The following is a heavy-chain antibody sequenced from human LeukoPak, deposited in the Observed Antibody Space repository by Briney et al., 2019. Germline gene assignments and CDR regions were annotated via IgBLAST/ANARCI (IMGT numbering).Heavy chain of an antibody. Sequence: SETLSLTCAVYGGSFSGYYWSWIRQPPGKGLEWIGEINHSGSTNYNPSLKSRVTISVDTSKNQFSLKLSSVAAADTAVYYCANGGGSGSYYTGYWGQGTLVTVSS. CDR2: INHSGST. CDR1: GGSFSGYY. J-gene: IGHJ4*02. CDR3: ANGGGSGSYYTGY. D-gene: IGHD3-10*01. V-gene: IGHV4-34*01.